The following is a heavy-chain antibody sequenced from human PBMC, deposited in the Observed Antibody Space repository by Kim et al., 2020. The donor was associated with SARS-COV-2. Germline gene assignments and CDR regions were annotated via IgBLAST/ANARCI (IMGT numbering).Heavy chain of an antibody. CDR2: IDTRGEYT. V-gene: IGHV3-23*01. J-gene: IGHJ4*02. Sequence: GGSLRRSCAASGFIFNSHAMNWVRQAPGRRPEWVSTIDTRGEYTYYADSVKGRFTISRDNSKNTLFLQMNSLRVDDTAIYYCAVGNALDYWGQGTLVTVSS. CDR1: GFIFNSHA. CDR3: AVGNALDY.